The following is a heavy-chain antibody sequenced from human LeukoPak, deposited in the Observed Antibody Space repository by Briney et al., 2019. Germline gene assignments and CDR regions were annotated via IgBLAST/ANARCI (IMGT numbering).Heavy chain of an antibody. V-gene: IGHV3-7*01. Sequence: GGSLRLSCATSGFSFNNDWMDWVRQAPGKGLEWVANINQDGSEKNCLDSVKGRFTISRDNAQNSLYLQMNSLRDEDTAVYYCAREIHNYSDFVNYYYYYGMDVWGQGTTVIVSS. CDR1: GFSFNNDW. CDR2: INQDGSEK. J-gene: IGHJ6*02. CDR3: AREIHNYSDFVNYYYYYGMDV. D-gene: IGHD4-11*01.